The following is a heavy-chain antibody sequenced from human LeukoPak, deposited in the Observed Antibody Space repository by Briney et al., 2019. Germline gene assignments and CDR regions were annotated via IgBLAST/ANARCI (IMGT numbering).Heavy chain of an antibody. CDR1: GYTFTSYY. Sequence: GASVKVSCKASGYTFTSYYMHWVRQAPGQGLEWMGGIIPIFGTANYAQKFQGRVTITTDESTSTAYMELSSLRSEDTAVYYCARASGEYYDSKAFYYMDVWGKGTTVTVSS. V-gene: IGHV1-69*05. CDR2: IIPIFGTA. D-gene: IGHD3-22*01. J-gene: IGHJ6*03. CDR3: ARASGEYYDSKAFYYMDV.